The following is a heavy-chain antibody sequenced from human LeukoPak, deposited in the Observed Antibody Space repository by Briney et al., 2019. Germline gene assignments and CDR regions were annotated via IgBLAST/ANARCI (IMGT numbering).Heavy chain of an antibody. CDR3: ARSGPYCSGGSCYAYAMDV. D-gene: IGHD2-15*01. CDR1: GGSISKSPYY. J-gene: IGHJ6*02. V-gene: IGHV4-39*02. Sequence: SETLSLTCSVSGGSISKSPYYWAWIRQTPGKGLEWIANIYYSGNTYYNLSLKSRVTISVDTSKNHFPLKLNSVTAADTAVYYCARSGPYCSGGSCYAYAMDVWGQGTTATVSS. CDR2: IYYSGNT.